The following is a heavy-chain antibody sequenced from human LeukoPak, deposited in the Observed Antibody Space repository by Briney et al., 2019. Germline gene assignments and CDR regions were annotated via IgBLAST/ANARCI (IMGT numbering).Heavy chain of an antibody. J-gene: IGHJ3*02. Sequence: PSETLSLTCTVSGGSINTPNYYWSWIRQPPGKGLEWIGEINHSGSTNYNPSLKSRVTISVDTSKNQFSLKLSSVTAADTAVYYRARRKIWSAFDIWGQGTMVTVSS. CDR2: INHSGST. CDR1: GGSINTPNYY. CDR3: ARRKIWSAFDI. D-gene: IGHD3-10*01. V-gene: IGHV4-39*07.